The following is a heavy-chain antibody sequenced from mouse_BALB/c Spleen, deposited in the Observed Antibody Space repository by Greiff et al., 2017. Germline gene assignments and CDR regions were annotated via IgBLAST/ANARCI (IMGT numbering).Heavy chain of an antibody. CDR3: NWYYFDY. CDR1: GYTFTDYE. CDR2: IDPETGGT. D-gene: IGHD4-1*01. Sequence: GQLQQSGAELVRPGASVTLSCKASGYTFTDYEMHWVKQTPVHGLEWIGAIDPETGGTAYNQKFKGKATLTADKSSSTAYMELRSLTSEDSAVYYCNWYYFDYWGQGTTLTVSS. V-gene: IGHV1-15*01. J-gene: IGHJ2*01.